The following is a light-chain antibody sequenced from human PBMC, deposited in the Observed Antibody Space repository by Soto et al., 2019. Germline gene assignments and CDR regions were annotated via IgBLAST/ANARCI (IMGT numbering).Light chain of an antibody. CDR1: QHVSSN. J-gene: IGKJ2*01. CDR2: RAS. V-gene: IGKV3-15*01. Sequence: EIVMTQSPATLSVSPGGSATLSCRASQHVSSNLAWYRQKPGQAPTLLIYRASTRATGIPATFSGSGSGTEFTLTISSLQSEDFAVYYCQQYNKSPYTFRQGTKLEI. CDR3: QQYNKSPYT.